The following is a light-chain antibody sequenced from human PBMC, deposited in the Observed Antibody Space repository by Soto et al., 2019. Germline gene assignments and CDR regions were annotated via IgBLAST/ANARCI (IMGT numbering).Light chain of an antibody. CDR1: HSVGNY. Sequence: EVVLTQSPATLSLSPGEIATLSCRASHSVGNYIAWYQQKPGQAPRLLIYDASNRPTDIPARFSGSGSGTDFTLTISSLESEDFAVYYCQQRSNWPLTFGGGTKVEIK. CDR2: DAS. CDR3: QQRSNWPLT. J-gene: IGKJ4*01. V-gene: IGKV3-11*01.